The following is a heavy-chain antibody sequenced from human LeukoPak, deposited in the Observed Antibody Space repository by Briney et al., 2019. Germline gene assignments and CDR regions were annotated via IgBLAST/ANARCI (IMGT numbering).Heavy chain of an antibody. D-gene: IGHD6-19*01. CDR2: INHSGST. CDR3: ARGLAVAARFDY. CDR1: GGSLSGYY. J-gene: IGHJ4*02. V-gene: IGHV4-34*01. Sequence: SETLSLTCAVYGGSLSGYYWSWIRQPPGKGLEWIGEINHSGSTNYNPSFKSRVTISVDTSKNQFSLKLSSVAAADTAVYYWARGLAVAARFDYWGQGTLVTVSS.